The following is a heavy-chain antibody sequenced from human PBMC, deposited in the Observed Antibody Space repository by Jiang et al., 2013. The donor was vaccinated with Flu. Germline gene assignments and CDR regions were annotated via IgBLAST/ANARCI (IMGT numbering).Heavy chain of an antibody. CDR1: GGSFSGYY. D-gene: IGHD6-13*01. CDR3: ARTATTAADDEYYYDGMDV. Sequence: LLKPSETLSLTCAVYGGSFSGYYWGWIRQPPGKALEWLARIDWDDDKYYSTSLKTRLTISKDTSKNQVVLKMTNMDPADTATYFCARTATTAADDEYYYDGMDVWGKGTTVTVSS. CDR2: IDWDDDK. V-gene: IGHV2-70*11. J-gene: IGHJ6*04.